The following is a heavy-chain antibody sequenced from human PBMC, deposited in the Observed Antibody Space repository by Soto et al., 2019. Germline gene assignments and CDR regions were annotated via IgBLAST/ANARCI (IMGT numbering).Heavy chain of an antibody. V-gene: IGHV3-23*01. Sequence: EVQLLESGGDLVQPGGSLRLSCAVSRFPFSRYGMNCVRQAPGKGLEWVSSISDDGDSTYYADSVKGRFTISRDNSKNTLYLQMNSLRAEDTAVYDCADRSGYQEAAYLDYWGQGTLVTVSS. J-gene: IGHJ4*02. CDR2: ISDDGDST. CDR3: ADRSGYQEAAYLDY. CDR1: RFPFSRYG. D-gene: IGHD5-12*01.